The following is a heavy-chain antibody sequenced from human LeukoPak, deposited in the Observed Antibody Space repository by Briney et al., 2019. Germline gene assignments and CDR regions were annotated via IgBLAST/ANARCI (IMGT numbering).Heavy chain of an antibody. CDR2: MNPNSGNT. Sequence: ASVKVSCKASGYTFTSYDINWVRQATGQGLEWMGWMNPNSGNTGYAQKFQGRVTITRNTSISTAYMELSSLRSEDTAVYYCARGSGYDSSGYYTFGYWGQGTLVTVSS. D-gene: IGHD3-22*01. J-gene: IGHJ4*02. V-gene: IGHV1-8*03. CDR3: ARGSGYDSSGYYTFGY. CDR1: GYTFTSYD.